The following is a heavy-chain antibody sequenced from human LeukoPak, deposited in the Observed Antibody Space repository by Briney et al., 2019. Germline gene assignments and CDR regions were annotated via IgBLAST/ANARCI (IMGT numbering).Heavy chain of an antibody. CDR3: ARAIYYYDSSGYYPPTYYYYGMDV. CDR2: SYYSGST. Sequence: SETLSLTCTVSGGSISSGGYYWSWIRQHPGKGLERIGYSYYSGSTYYNPSLKSRVTISVDTSKNQFSLKLSSVTAADTAVYYCARAIYYYDSSGYYPPTYYYYGMDVWGQGTTVTVSS. V-gene: IGHV4-31*03. CDR1: GGSISSGGYY. J-gene: IGHJ6*02. D-gene: IGHD3-22*01.